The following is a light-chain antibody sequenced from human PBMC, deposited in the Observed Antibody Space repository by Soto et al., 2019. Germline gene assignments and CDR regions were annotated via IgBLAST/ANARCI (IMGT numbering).Light chain of an antibody. V-gene: IGKV1-13*02. J-gene: IGKJ1*01. CDR2: DAS. Sequence: AIQMTQSPSSLSASVGDRVTITCRASQGIRNDLGWYQQKPGKAPKLLIYDASSLESGVPSRFSGSGSGTEFTPTISSLQPDDFATYYCQHPRTFGQGTKVDIK. CDR1: QGIRND. CDR3: QHPRT.